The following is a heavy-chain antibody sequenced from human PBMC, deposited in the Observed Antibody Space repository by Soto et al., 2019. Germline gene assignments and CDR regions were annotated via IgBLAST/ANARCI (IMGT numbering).Heavy chain of an antibody. D-gene: IGHD6-6*01. J-gene: IGHJ4*02. CDR3: ARGLYSSSSSPDY. V-gene: IGHV1-69*02. CDR2: IIPILGIA. Sequence: SVKVSCKASGGTFSSYTISWVRQAPGQGLEWMGRIIPILGIANYAQKFQGRVTITADKSTSTAYMELSSLRSEDTAVYYCARGLYSSSSSPDYWGQGTLVTVSS. CDR1: GGTFSSYT.